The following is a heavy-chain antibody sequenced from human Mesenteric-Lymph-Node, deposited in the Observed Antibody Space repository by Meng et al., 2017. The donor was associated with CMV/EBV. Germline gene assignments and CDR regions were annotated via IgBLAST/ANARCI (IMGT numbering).Heavy chain of an antibody. CDR1: GDTVSTNTAA. CDR2: TYYRAKWYN. D-gene: IGHD1-26*01. Sequence: QTPSLTGAISGDTVSTNTAAWNWIRQSPSRGLEWLGMTYYRAKWYNDYAVSVKSRVTITPDTARNEFSLQLNSVTPDDTAVYYCARTSQSGSGSFDIWGQGTTVTVSS. V-gene: IGHV6-1*01. CDR3: ARTSQSGSGSFDI. J-gene: IGHJ6*02.